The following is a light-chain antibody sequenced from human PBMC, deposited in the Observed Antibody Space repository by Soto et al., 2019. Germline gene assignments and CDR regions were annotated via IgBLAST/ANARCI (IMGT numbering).Light chain of an antibody. J-gene: IGLJ1*01. V-gene: IGLV2-23*01. CDR3: CSYVDGGSYV. Sequence: QSALTQPASVSGSPGQSITISCTGTSSDVGANNFVSWYQQHPGKAPKLTIYEGNKRPSGVSYRFSGSKSGNMASLTISGLQAEDEADYYCCSYVDGGSYVFGIGTKLTVL. CDR2: EGN. CDR1: SSDVGANNF.